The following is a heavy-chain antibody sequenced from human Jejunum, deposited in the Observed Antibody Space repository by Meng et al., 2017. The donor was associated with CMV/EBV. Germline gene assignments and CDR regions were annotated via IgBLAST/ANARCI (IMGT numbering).Heavy chain of an antibody. Sequence: SGSTFTSYYIPLVRQAPGQGLEWMGIINPSAGSTTYAQRFQGRVTMTRDTSTSTIYLEVSSLTSEDTAVYYCARRDCSGSSCYFEYWGQGTLVTVSS. CDR1: GSTFTSYY. CDR2: INPSAGST. V-gene: IGHV1-46*01. CDR3: ARRDCSGSSCYFEY. D-gene: IGHD2-2*01. J-gene: IGHJ4*02.